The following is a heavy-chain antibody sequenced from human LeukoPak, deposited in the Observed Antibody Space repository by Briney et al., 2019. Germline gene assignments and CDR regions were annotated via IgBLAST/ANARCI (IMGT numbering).Heavy chain of an antibody. D-gene: IGHD3-10*01. Sequence: GGSLRLSCAASGFTFNNYAMSWVRQAPGKGLEWVSAISGSGGSTYYADSVKGRFTISRDNAKNSLYLRMNSLRAEDTAVYYCARDPRAYYGSGSSKGDYWGQGTLVTVSS. CDR1: GFTFNNYA. V-gene: IGHV3-23*01. J-gene: IGHJ4*02. CDR2: ISGSGGST. CDR3: ARDPRAYYGSGSSKGDY.